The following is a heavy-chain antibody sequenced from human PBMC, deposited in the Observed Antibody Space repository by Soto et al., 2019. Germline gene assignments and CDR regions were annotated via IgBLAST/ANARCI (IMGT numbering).Heavy chain of an antibody. CDR1: GVSMGAVNYY. D-gene: IGHD3-16*01. V-gene: IGHV4-30-4*01. Sequence: QVQLQESGPGLVKPSQTLSLTCIVSGVSMGAVNYYWTWVRQPPEKGLELVGYITITGNTYVRSSLESRVTISVDPSKNQFSLILTSVTAADTAMYHCATYDASGHKFWGPGTQVTVSS. CDR3: ATYDASGHKF. J-gene: IGHJ4*02. CDR2: ITITGNT.